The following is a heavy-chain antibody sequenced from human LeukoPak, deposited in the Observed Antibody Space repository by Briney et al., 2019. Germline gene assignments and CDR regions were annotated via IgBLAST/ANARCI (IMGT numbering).Heavy chain of an antibody. J-gene: IGHJ4*02. CDR1: GFTFSSYS. D-gene: IGHD3-9*01. Sequence: GGSLRLSCAASGFTFSSYSMNWVRQAPGKGLEWVSYISSSSSTIYYADSVKGRFTISRDNAKNSLYLQMNSLRAEDTAVYYCARDYILTGYYRFDYWGQGTLVTVSS. V-gene: IGHV3-48*04. CDR2: ISSSSSTI. CDR3: ARDYILTGYYRFDY.